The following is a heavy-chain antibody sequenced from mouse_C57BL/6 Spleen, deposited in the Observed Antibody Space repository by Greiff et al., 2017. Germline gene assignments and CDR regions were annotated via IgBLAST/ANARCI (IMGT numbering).Heavy chain of an antibody. D-gene: IGHD1-1*01. Sequence: EVQLVESGGGLVKPGGSLKLSCAASGFTFSDYGMHWVRQAPEKGLEWVAYISSGSSTIYYADTVKGRFTISRDNAKNTLFLQMTSLRSEDTAMYYCARPYYYGSSPPYAMDYWGQGTSVTVSS. V-gene: IGHV5-17*01. J-gene: IGHJ4*01. CDR1: GFTFSDYG. CDR3: ARPYYYGSSPPYAMDY. CDR2: ISSGSSTI.